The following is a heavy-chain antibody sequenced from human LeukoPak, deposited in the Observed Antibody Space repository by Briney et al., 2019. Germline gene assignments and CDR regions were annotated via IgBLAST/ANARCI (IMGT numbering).Heavy chain of an antibody. J-gene: IGHJ4*02. D-gene: IGHD3-9*01. CDR3: AREGGPTTDI. CDR1: GGSVSSYY. CDR2: IYYSGST. V-gene: IGHV4-59*02. Sequence: PSETLSLTCTVSGGSVSSYYWSWIRQPPGKGLEWIGYIYYSGSTNYNPSLKSRVTISVDTSKNQFSLKLSSVTAADTAVYYCAREGGPTTDIWGQGTLVTVSS.